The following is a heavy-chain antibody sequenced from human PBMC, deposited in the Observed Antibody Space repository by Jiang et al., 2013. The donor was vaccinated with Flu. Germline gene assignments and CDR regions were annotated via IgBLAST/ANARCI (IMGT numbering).Heavy chain of an antibody. J-gene: IGHJ1*01. D-gene: IGHD3-22*01. CDR1: GFTFSSYA. CDR3: ASSFQPLDYDSSFQH. Sequence: VQLLESGGGVVQPGRSLRLSCAASGFTFSSYAMHWVRQAPGKGLEWVAVISYDGSNKYYADSVKGRFTISRDNSKNTLYLQMNSLRAEDTAVYYCASSFQPLDYDSSFQHWGQGTLVTVSS. V-gene: IGHV3-30*04. CDR2: ISYDGSNK.